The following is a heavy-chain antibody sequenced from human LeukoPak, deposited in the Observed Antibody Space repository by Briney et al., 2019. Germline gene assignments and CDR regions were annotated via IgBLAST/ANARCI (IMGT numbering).Heavy chain of an antibody. V-gene: IGHV3-23*01. CDR2: ISGSGGST. D-gene: IGHD3-3*01. CDR1: GFTFSSYA. Sequence: GGSLRLSCAASGFTFSSYAMSWVRQAPGKGLEWVSAISGSGGSTYYADSVKGRFTISRDNSKNTLYLQMNSLRAEDTAVYYCAKGDGPFWSGYYNAFDIWGQGTMVTVSS. CDR3: AKGDGPFWSGYYNAFDI. J-gene: IGHJ3*02.